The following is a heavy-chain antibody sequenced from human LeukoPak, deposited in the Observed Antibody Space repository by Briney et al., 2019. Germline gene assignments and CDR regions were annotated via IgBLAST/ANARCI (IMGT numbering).Heavy chain of an antibody. CDR1: GGSISSYY. Sequence: PSETLSLTCTVSGGSISSYYWSWIRQPPGKGLEWIGYIYYSGSTNYNPSLKSRVTISVDTSKNQFSLKLSSVTAADTAVYYCARGDIAAAEPNFDYWGRGTLVTVSS. V-gene: IGHV4-59*01. J-gene: IGHJ4*02. D-gene: IGHD6-13*01. CDR2: IYYSGST. CDR3: ARGDIAAAEPNFDY.